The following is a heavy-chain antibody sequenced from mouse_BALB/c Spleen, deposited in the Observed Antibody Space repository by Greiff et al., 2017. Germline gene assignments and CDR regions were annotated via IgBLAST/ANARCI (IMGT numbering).Heavy chain of an antibody. CDR2: INPSTGYT. Sequence: QVQLQQSGAELAKPGASVKMSCKASGYTFTSYWMHWVNQRPGQGLEWIGYINPSTGYTEYNQKFKDKATLTADKSSSTAYMQLSSLTSEDSAVYYCARGAYYRYEGYYAMDYWGQGTSVTVSS. V-gene: IGHV1-7*01. CDR1: GYTFTSYW. D-gene: IGHD2-14*01. CDR3: ARGAYYRYEGYYAMDY. J-gene: IGHJ4*01.